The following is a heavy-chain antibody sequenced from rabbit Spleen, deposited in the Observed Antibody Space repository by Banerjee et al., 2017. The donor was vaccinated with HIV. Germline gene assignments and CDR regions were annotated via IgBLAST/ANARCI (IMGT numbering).Heavy chain of an antibody. V-gene: IGHV1S45*01. CDR3: ARDADYGGVQFNL. Sequence: QEQLVESGGGLVKPGASLTLTCKASGFSFSNKAVMCWVRQAPGKGLEWIGCIGTGSGSTWYASWAKGRFTISKTSSTTVTLQMTSLTAADTATYFCARDADYGGVQFNLWGQGTLVTVS. D-gene: IGHD2-1*01. CDR1: GFSFSNKAV. CDR2: IGTGSGST. J-gene: IGHJ4*01.